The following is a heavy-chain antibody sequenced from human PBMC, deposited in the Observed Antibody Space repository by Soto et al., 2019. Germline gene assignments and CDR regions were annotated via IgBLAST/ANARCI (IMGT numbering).Heavy chain of an antibody. D-gene: IGHD1-1*01. Sequence: GGSLRLSCAASGFTFSSYAMHWVRQAPGKGLEWVAVISYDGSNKYYADSVKGRFTISRDNSKNTLYLQMNSLRAEDTAVYYCASTPLERLVYWGQGTLVTVSS. CDR2: ISYDGSNK. CDR1: GFTFSSYA. CDR3: ASTPLERLVY. J-gene: IGHJ4*02. V-gene: IGHV3-30-3*01.